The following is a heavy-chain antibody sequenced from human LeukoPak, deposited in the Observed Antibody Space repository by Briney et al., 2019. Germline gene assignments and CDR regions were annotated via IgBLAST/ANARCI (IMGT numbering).Heavy chain of an antibody. CDR2: ISSSGSTI. CDR3: ARAGFYYYYSSGYAPFDY. J-gene: IGHJ4*02. CDR1: GFTFSSYE. Sequence: GGSLRLSCAASGFTFSSYEMNWVRQAPGKGLEWVSYISSSGSTIYYADSVKGRFTISRDNAKNSLYLQMNSLRAEDTAVYYCARAGFYYYYSSGYAPFDYWGQGTLVTVSS. D-gene: IGHD3-22*01. V-gene: IGHV3-48*03.